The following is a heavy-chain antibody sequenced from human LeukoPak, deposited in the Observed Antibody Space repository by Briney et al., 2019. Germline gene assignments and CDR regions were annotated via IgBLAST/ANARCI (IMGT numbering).Heavy chain of an antibody. V-gene: IGHV4-38-2*02. CDR1: GYSISSGYY. D-gene: IGHD6-13*01. Sequence: SETLSLTCTVSGYSISSGYYWSWIRQPPGKGLEWIGEINHIGSTNYNPSLKSRVTISVDTSKNQFSLKLSSVTAADTAVYYCARAIGRARAAAGTGPFYYYYMDVWGKGTTVTISS. J-gene: IGHJ6*03. CDR2: INHIGST. CDR3: ARAIGRARAAAGTGPFYYYYMDV.